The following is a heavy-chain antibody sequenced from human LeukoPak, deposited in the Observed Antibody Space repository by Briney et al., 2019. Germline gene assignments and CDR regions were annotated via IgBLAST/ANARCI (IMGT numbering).Heavy chain of an antibody. Sequence: ASVKVSCKASGYTFTGYYMHWVRQAPGQGLEWMGWINPNSGGTNYAQKFQGRVTMTRDTSISTAYMELSRLRSDDTAVYYCAGGTTMIEDYYYYYMDVWGKGTTVTVSS. D-gene: IGHD3-22*01. CDR2: INPNSGGT. V-gene: IGHV1-2*02. CDR3: AGGTTMIEDYYYYYMDV. CDR1: GYTFTGYY. J-gene: IGHJ6*03.